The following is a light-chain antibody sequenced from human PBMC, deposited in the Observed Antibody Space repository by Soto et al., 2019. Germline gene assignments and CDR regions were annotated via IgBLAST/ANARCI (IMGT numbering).Light chain of an antibody. CDR1: QSFSSSY. V-gene: IGKV3-20*01. J-gene: IGKJ1*01. Sequence: EIVLTQSPGTLSLSPGERATLSCRASQSFSSSYLAWYQQNRGQAPRLLIYGASSRAPGIPDRFGGSGSGTDFTLTISRLEPEDFAVYYCQQYGSSRWTFGQGTKVDIK. CDR2: GAS. CDR3: QQYGSSRWT.